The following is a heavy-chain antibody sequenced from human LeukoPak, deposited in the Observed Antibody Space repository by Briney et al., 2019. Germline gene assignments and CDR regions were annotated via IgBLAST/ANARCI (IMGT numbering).Heavy chain of an antibody. Sequence: PSETLSLTCAVYGGSFSGCYWSWIRQPPGKGLEWIGEINHSGSTNYNPSLKSRVTISVDTSKNQFSLKLSSVTAADTAVYYCAGTQNYDFWSGYYTVAFDIWGQGTMVTVSS. CDR1: GGSFSGCY. J-gene: IGHJ3*02. D-gene: IGHD3-3*01. CDR2: INHSGST. V-gene: IGHV4-34*01. CDR3: AGTQNYDFWSGYYTVAFDI.